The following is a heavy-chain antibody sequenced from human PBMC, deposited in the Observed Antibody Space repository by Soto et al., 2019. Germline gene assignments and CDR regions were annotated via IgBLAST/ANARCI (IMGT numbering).Heavy chain of an antibody. V-gene: IGHV3-30*18. CDR2: ISYDGSNK. Sequence: SLRLSCAASGFTVSSNYMSWVRQAPGKGLEWVSVISYDGSNKYYADSVKGRFTISRDNSKNTLYLQLNSLRAEDTAVYYCAKDLAVAGQDDAFDIWGQGTMVTVSS. J-gene: IGHJ3*02. CDR1: GFTVSSNY. D-gene: IGHD6-19*01. CDR3: AKDLAVAGQDDAFDI.